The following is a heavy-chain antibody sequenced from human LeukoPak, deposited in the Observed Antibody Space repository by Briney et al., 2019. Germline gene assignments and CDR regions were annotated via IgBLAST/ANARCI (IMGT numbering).Heavy chain of an antibody. CDR2: ISSGSSII. J-gene: IGHJ6*02. CDR3: ARDATPEDYYDMDF. Sequence: GGSLRLSCAASGFSFSTYSMNWVRQAPGKGLEWVSYISSGSSIIYYADSVKGRFTISRGNAKNSLYLQMNSLRAEDTAVYYCARDATPEDYYDMDFWGQGTTVTVSS. CDR1: GFSFSTYS. D-gene: IGHD5-12*01. V-gene: IGHV3-48*01.